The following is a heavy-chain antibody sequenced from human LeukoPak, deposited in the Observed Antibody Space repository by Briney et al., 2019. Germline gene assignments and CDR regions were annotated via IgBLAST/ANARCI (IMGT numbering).Heavy chain of an antibody. CDR3: ARSYTADTAINH. V-gene: IGHV3-33*01. J-gene: IGHJ5*02. D-gene: IGHD5-18*01. CDR2: IWYDGSNK. CDR1: GYTLTDYY. Sequence: SCKASGYTLTDYYMHWVRQAPGKGLEWVAVIWYDGSNKYYADSVKGRFTISRDNSKNTLYLQMNSLRAEDTAVYYCARSYTADTAINHWGQGTLVTVSS.